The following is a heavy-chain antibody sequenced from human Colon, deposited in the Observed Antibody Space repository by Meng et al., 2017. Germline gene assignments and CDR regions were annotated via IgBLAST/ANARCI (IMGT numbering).Heavy chain of an antibody. CDR3: ARDHGYSYGLPLDY. J-gene: IGHJ4*02. D-gene: IGHD5-18*01. Sequence: QVQLQQSGPGLVKPSQTLSPTCVISGDSVSSNTAAWNWIRQSPSRGLEWLGRTNYRSKWYNEYAVSLKSRMTFNADTSKNQVSMQVNSVTPEDTAVYYCARDHGYSYGLPLDYWGQGILVTVSS. V-gene: IGHV6-1*01. CDR1: GDSVSSNTAA. CDR2: TNYRSKWYN.